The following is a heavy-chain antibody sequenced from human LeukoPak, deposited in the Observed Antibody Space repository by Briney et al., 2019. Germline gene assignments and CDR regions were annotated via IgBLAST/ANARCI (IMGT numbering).Heavy chain of an antibody. CDR2: ISWDGGST. Sequence: PGGSLRLSCAASGFTFDDYAMHWVRQAPGKGLEWVSLISWDGGSTYYADSVKGRFTISRDNSKNSLYLQMNSLRAEDTAVYYCARVFIAAAGTPNDAFDIWGQGTMVTVSS. V-gene: IGHV3-43D*03. CDR3: ARVFIAAAGTPNDAFDI. J-gene: IGHJ3*02. CDR1: GFTFDDYA. D-gene: IGHD6-13*01.